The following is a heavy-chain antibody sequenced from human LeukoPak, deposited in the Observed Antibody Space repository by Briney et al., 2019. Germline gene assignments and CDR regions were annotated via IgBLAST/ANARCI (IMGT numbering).Heavy chain of an antibody. CDR1: GGSISNYY. V-gene: IGHV4-59*08. Sequence: SETLSLTCTVSGGSISNYYWSWIRQPPGKGLDWIGYIYYTGSTNPNPSLKSRVTISADTPKNQFSLKLSSVTAADTAVYYCARRARENWYFNLWGRGTLVTVSS. CDR2: IYYTGST. CDR3: ARRARENWYFNL. J-gene: IGHJ2*01.